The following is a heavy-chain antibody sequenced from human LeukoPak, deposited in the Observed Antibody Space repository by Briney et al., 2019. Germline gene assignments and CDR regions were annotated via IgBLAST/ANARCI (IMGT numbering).Heavy chain of an antibody. CDR2: ISGSGGST. Sequence: GGSLRLSCAASGFTFSSYAMSWVRQAPGKGLEWVSAISGSGGSTYYADSVKGRFTISRDNSKNTLYLQMNSLRAEDTAVYYCAKDHTYYYDSSGCYWGQGTLVTLSS. CDR1: GFTFSSYA. J-gene: IGHJ4*02. V-gene: IGHV3-23*01. CDR3: AKDHTYYYDSSGCY. D-gene: IGHD3-22*01.